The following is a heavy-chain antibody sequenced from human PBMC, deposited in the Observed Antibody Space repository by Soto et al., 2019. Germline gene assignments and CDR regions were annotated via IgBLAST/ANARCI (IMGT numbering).Heavy chain of an antibody. D-gene: IGHD4-17*01. J-gene: IGHJ4*02. CDR3: ERDETTVLFDF. CDR1: TGSMRTYY. Sequence: SETLSLTCSVSTGSMRTYYWPWIRQSPGKGLEWIGQISHTGRTKYNPSLESRVTISVDTSRKQFSLKLTSVNAADTALYYCERDETTVLFDFWGQGTRVTVSS. V-gene: IGHV4-59*01. CDR2: ISHTGRT.